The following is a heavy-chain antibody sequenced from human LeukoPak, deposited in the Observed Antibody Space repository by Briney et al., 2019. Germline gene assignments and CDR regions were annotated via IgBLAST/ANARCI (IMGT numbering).Heavy chain of an antibody. J-gene: IGHJ6*02. V-gene: IGHV1-18*01. Sequence: ASVKVSCKASGYTFTSYGISWVRQAPGQGLEWMGWISAYNGNTNYAQKRQGRVTMTTDTSTSTAYMELRSLRSDDTAVYYCALIAGDVSWGAYYYYGMDVWGQGTTVTVSS. CDR3: ALIAGDVSWGAYYYYGMDV. CDR1: GYTFTSYG. D-gene: IGHD7-27*01. CDR2: ISAYNGNT.